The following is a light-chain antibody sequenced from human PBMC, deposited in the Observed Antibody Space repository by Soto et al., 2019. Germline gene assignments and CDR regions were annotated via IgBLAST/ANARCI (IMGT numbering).Light chain of an antibody. CDR3: QQYGSSPPIT. CDR1: RSLDSGQ. CDR2: GAS. Sequence: EIVLTQSPGTLSLSPGESATLSCRASRSLDSGQLAWYQQKVGRAPRLLIYGASTRATGIPARFSGSGSGTEFTLTISSLQSEDFAVYYCQQYGSSPPITFGQGTRLEIK. J-gene: IGKJ5*01. V-gene: IGKV3-20*01.